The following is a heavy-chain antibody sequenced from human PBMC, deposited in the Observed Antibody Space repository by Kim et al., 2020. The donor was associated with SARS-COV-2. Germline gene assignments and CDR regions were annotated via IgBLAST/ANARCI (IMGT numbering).Heavy chain of an antibody. Sequence: GGSLRLSCAASGFTFSNYWMSWVRQTPGKGLEWVANIKPDDSQKYYVDSVKGRFTISRDNAKNSLYLQMNSLRAEDTAVYYCARDYYGSGTTHAMDVWGQGTTVTVSS. CDR2: IKPDDSQK. V-gene: IGHV3-7*03. CDR1: GFTFSNYW. CDR3: ARDYYGSGTTHAMDV. J-gene: IGHJ6*02. D-gene: IGHD3-10*01.